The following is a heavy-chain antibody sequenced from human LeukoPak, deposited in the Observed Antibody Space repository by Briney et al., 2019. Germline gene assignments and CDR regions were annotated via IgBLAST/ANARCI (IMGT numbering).Heavy chain of an antibody. D-gene: IGHD3-22*01. Sequence: SETLSLTCTVSGGSISSSSYYWGWIRQPPGKGLEWIGSIYYSGSTYYNPSLKSRVTISVDTSKNQFSLKLSSVTAADTAVYYCARGRRITMIVAPGYFDLWGRGTLVTVSS. CDR2: IYYSGST. CDR1: GGSISSSSYY. J-gene: IGHJ2*01. CDR3: ARGRRITMIVAPGYFDL. V-gene: IGHV4-39*07.